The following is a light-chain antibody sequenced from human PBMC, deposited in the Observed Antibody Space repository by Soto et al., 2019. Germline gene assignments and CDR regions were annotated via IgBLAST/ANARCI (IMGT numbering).Light chain of an antibody. J-gene: IGKJ3*01. V-gene: IGKV3-20*01. CDR3: QQYGSSPGFT. CDR2: GAS. CDR1: QSVSSSY. Sequence: EIVLTQSPGTLSLSPGERATLSCRASQSVSSSYLAWYQQKPGQAPRLLIYGASSRATGIPDRFCGSGSGTDFTLTISRLEPEDFAVYYCQQYGSSPGFTFGPGTKVDIK.